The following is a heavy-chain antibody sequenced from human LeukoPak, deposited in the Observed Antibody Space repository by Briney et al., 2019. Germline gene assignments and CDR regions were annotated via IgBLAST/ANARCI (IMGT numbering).Heavy chain of an antibody. CDR3: ARSPDYDFWSGLPEKFDP. Sequence: RTSETLSLTCTVSVYSTSRGYYWGWIGNPPGKGRDWIGGIYHSGSTYYNPSLKSRVTISVDTSKNQFSLKLSSVTAADTAVYYCARSPDYDFWSGLPEKFDPWGQGTLVTVSS. J-gene: IGHJ5*02. CDR2: IYHSGST. CDR1: VYSTSRGYY. V-gene: IGHV4-38-2*02. D-gene: IGHD3-3*01.